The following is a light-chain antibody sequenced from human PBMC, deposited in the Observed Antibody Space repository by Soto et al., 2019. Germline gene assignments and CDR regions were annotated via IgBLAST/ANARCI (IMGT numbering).Light chain of an antibody. CDR1: QSVSSY. V-gene: IGKV3-11*01. J-gene: IGKJ4*01. Sequence: EIVLTQSPATLSLSPGERATLSCRASQSVSSYLAWYQQIPGQAPRLLIYASSNRATGIPDRFSGSASGTDFTLTINRLEPEDVAVYYCQQYYSTPLTFGGGTKVDIK. CDR2: ASS. CDR3: QQYYSTPLT.